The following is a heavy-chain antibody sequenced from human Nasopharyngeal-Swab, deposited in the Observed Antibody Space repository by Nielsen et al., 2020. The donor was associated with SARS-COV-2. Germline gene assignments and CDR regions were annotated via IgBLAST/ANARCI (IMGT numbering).Heavy chain of an antibody. V-gene: IGHV1-69*06. D-gene: IGHD2-2*01. CDR3: ASPYCSSTGCRLSYYYGMDV. J-gene: IGHJ6*02. Sequence: WVRQAPGQGLEWMGGIIPIFGTANYAQKFQGRVTITADKSTSTAYMELSSLRSEDTAVYYCASPYCSSTGCRLSYYYGMDVWGQGTTVTVSS. CDR2: IIPIFGTA.